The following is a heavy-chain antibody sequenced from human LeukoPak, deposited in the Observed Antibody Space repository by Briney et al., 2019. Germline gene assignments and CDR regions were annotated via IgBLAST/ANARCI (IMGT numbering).Heavy chain of an antibody. Sequence: GGSLRLSCTASGFTFGDYAMSWVRQAPGKGLEWVGFIRSKAYGGTTEYAASVKGRFTISRDDSKSIAYLQMNSLKTEDTAVYYCTRAAAKLNWLDPWGQGTLVTVSS. J-gene: IGHJ5*02. V-gene: IGHV3-49*04. CDR2: IRSKAYGGTT. CDR1: GFTFGDYA. D-gene: IGHD2-2*01. CDR3: TRAAAKLNWLDP.